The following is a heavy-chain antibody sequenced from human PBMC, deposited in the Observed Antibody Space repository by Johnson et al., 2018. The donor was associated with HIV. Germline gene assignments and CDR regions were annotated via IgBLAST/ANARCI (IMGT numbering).Heavy chain of an antibody. D-gene: IGHD1-26*01. V-gene: IGHV3-66*01. J-gene: IGHJ3*02. CDR1: GFSVSSKY. Sequence: EVQLVESGGGLVQPGGSLRLSCAASGFSVSSKYMSWVRQAPGKGLAWVSVIYSGGSTFYADSVKGRFTISRDNSGHTLYLQMNSMRAEDTGVDYCARLEELLRAFDIGGQGTMVTVSS. CDR2: IYSGGST. CDR3: ARLEELLRAFDI.